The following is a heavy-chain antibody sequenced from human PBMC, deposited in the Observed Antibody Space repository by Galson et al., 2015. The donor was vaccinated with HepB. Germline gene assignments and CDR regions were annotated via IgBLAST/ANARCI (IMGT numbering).Heavy chain of an antibody. Sequence: SLRLSCAASGFTFSSYVMSWVRQAPGEGLEWVSGISVSGSSTYYADSVKGRFTISRDNSKNTLYLQMNSLRGEDTAVYYCANRIRGCSGGGCYQYFDYWGQGTLVTAS. J-gene: IGHJ4*02. D-gene: IGHD2-15*01. CDR2: ISVSGSST. CDR1: GFTFSSYV. V-gene: IGHV3-23*01. CDR3: ANRIRGCSGGGCYQYFDY.